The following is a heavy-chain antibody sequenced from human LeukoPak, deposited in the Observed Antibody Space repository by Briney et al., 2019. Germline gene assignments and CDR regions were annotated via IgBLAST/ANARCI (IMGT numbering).Heavy chain of an antibody. D-gene: IGHD6-6*01. J-gene: IGHJ5*02. Sequence: ASVKVSCKASGYTFTSYYMHWVRQAPGQGLEWMGIINPSGGSTSYAQKFQGRVTMTRDMTTSTVYMELSSLRSEDTAVYYCARDLTSSIAARPNWFDPWGQGTLVTVSS. CDR1: GYTFTSYY. CDR2: INPSGGST. V-gene: IGHV1-46*01. CDR3: ARDLTSSIAARPNWFDP.